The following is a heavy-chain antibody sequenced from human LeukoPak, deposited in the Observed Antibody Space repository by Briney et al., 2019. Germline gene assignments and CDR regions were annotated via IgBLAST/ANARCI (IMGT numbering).Heavy chain of an antibody. CDR1: GGSIGSGSYY. Sequence: SETLSLTCTVSGGSIGSGSYYWSWIRQPPGKGLEWIGEINHSGSTNYNPSLKSRVTISVDTSKNQFSLKLSSVTAADTAVYYCARRPSIYYYGSGSYWFNPWGQGTLVTVSS. J-gene: IGHJ5*02. CDR2: INHSGST. CDR3: ARRPSIYYYGSGSYWFNP. D-gene: IGHD3-10*01. V-gene: IGHV4-39*07.